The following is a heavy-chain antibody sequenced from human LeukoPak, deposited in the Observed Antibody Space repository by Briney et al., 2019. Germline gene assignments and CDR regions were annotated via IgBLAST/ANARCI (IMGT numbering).Heavy chain of an antibody. V-gene: IGHV3-21*01. CDR2: INNSSRYI. CDR3: ARDLGIVYYYGMDV. CDR1: EFTFNNYT. Sequence: GGSLRLSCAPSEFTFNNYTLNWVRQVPGKGLEWVSSINNSSRYISYADSVNGRFTISRDNAKNSLYLQMNSLRAEDTAVYYCARDLGIVYYYGMDVWGQGTTVTVSS. J-gene: IGHJ6*02. D-gene: IGHD7-27*01.